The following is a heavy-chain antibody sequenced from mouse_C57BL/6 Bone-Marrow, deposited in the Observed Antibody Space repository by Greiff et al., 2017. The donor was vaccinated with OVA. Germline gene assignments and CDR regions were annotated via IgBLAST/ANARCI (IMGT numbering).Heavy chain of an antibody. Sequence: EVQGVESGGGLVKPGGSLKLSCAASGFTFSSYAMSWVRQTPEKRLEWVATISDGGSYTYYPDNVKGRFTISRDNAKNNLYLQMSHLKSEDTAMYYCARAYYSNFKDAMDYWGQGTSVTVSS. J-gene: IGHJ4*01. D-gene: IGHD2-5*01. CDR1: GFTFSSYA. CDR2: ISDGGSYT. CDR3: ARAYYSNFKDAMDY. V-gene: IGHV5-4*01.